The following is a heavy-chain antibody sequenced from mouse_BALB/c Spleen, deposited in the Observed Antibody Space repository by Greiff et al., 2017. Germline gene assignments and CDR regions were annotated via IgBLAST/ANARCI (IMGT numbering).Heavy chain of an antibody. CDR2: ISSGGST. CDR3: ARPYYDYDVAMDY. CDR1: GFTFSSYA. D-gene: IGHD2-4*01. J-gene: IGHJ4*01. V-gene: IGHV5-6-5*01. Sequence: EVMLVESGGGLVKPGGSLKLSCAASGFTFSSYAMSWVRQTPEKRLEWVASISSGGSTYYPDSVKGRFTISRDNARNILYLQMSSLRSEDTAMYYCARPYYDYDVAMDYWGQGTSVTVSS.